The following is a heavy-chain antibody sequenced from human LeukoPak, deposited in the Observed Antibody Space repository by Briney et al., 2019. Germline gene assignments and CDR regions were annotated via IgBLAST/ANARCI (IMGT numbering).Heavy chain of an antibody. J-gene: IGHJ4*02. CDR2: LYYSGTT. Sequence: SETLSLTCTVSGGSISSYYWSWIRQPPGKGLEWIGYLYYSGTTDYNPSLKSRVTISVDTSNNQFSLKVISVTAADTAVYYCARASGAYRSLDYWGQGTLVPVSS. CDR1: GGSISSYY. D-gene: IGHD1-26*01. V-gene: IGHV4-59*01. CDR3: ARASGAYRSLDY.